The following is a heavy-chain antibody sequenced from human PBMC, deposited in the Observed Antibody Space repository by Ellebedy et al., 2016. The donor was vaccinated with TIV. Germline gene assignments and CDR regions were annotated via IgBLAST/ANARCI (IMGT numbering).Heavy chain of an antibody. D-gene: IGHD3-22*01. J-gene: IGHJ6*02. V-gene: IGHV4-34*01. Sequence: MPSETLSLTCAVSGCSFSASYCTWILYAPGQGLDWIGEFLHSGFLNYNPPLTGRTTISFATSDSHPGPANNQFSLTLTSVTAADTAVNYCARGPGISPSTYYSAASDVWGPGTMVTVAS. CDR1: GCSFSASY. CDR3: ARGPGISPSTYYSAASDV. CDR2: FLHSGFL.